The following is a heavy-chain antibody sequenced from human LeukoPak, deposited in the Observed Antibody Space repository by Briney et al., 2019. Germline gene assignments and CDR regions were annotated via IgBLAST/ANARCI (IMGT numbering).Heavy chain of an antibody. CDR2: IYPGDSDT. CDR1: GSSFISYW. V-gene: IGHV5-51*01. J-gene: IGHJ4*02. D-gene: IGHD5-24*01. Sequence: GESLKISCKGSGSSFISYWIGWVRQMPGKGPEWMGIIYPGDSDTRYSPSFQGQVTISADKSISTAYLKWSSLKASDTAMYYCARQRWLLREFDYWGRGTLVTVSS. CDR3: ARQRWLLREFDY.